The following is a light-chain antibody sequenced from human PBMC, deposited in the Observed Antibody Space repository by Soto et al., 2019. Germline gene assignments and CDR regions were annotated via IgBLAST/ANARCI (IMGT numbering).Light chain of an antibody. J-gene: IGKJ1*01. CDR2: DAS. Sequence: ILMTQSPATLSVSPGERATLSCRASQSVSNNLAWYQQKPGQAPRLLIYDASTRATGIPARISGSGSRTEFTLTISGLQSEDFAVYYCQQYNNWPPWTFGQGTKVEIK. CDR3: QQYNNWPPWT. CDR1: QSVSNN. V-gene: IGKV3-15*01.